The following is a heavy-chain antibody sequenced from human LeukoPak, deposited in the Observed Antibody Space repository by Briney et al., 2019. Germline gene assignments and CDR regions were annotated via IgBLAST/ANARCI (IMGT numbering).Heavy chain of an antibody. Sequence: PGGSLRLSCAASGFTFSSYAMHWVRQAPGKGLEWVVMISYDGSNKYYSDSVKGRFTISRDNSRNTLYVQMNSLRAGDTAIYYCARGGCTRGHSLDYWGQGTLVTVSS. CDR3: ARGGCTRGHSLDY. CDR1: GFTFSSYA. D-gene: IGHD4-23*01. J-gene: IGHJ4*02. V-gene: IGHV3-30*04. CDR2: ISYDGSNK.